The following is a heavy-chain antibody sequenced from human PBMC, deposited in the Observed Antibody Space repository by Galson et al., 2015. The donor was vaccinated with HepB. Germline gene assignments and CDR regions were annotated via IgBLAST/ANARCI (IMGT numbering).Heavy chain of an antibody. V-gene: IGHV1-2*02. D-gene: IGHD3-16*01. J-gene: IGHJ6*02. CDR2: VHPNSGTT. CDR3: ARMDEYVWLNCKDV. Sequence: SVKVSCKASGYTFSDYYMHWVRQAPGQGLEWMGWVHPNSGTTSYAQKFHGRVTMTRDTSISTAYMELSSLRADDTAVYYCARMDEYVWLNCKDVWGQGTTVTVSS. CDR1: GYTFSDYY.